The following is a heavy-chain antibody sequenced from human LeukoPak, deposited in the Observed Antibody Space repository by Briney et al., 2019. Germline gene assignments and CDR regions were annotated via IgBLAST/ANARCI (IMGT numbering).Heavy chain of an antibody. CDR3: ARDGDLYGGNSLDF. Sequence: PSETLSLTCTVAGGSISSGSYYWSWIRQPAGKGLEWIGRIYTSGSTNYNPSLKSRVTISVDTSKNQFSLKLTSVTAADTAVYYCARDGDLYGGNSLDFWGQGTLVTVSS. D-gene: IGHD4-23*01. CDR1: GGSISSGSYY. CDR2: IYTSGST. J-gene: IGHJ4*02. V-gene: IGHV4-61*02.